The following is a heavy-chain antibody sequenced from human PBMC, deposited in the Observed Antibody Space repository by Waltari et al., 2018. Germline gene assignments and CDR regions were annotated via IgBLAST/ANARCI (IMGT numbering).Heavy chain of an antibody. CDR2: VYYSGSS. CDR3: ARLNDISGYYYFDY. J-gene: IGHJ4*02. Sequence: QVQLQESGPGLVKPSETLSLTCAISGDSVSSYYWTWIRQPPGKGLEWLGSVYYSGSSNYSPSLKRRVTISVDTSRNQFSLKLSSVTAADTAIYYCARLNDISGYYYFDYWGQGALVTVSS. D-gene: IGHD3-22*01. V-gene: IGHV4-59*02. CDR1: GDSVSSYY.